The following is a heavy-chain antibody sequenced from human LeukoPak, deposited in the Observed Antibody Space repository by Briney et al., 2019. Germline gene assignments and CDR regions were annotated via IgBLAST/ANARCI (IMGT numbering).Heavy chain of an antibody. CDR3: ARWRDSSGWYDY. Sequence: PGGSLRLSCAASGFTVSNNYMSWVRQAPGKGLEWVSLIYSGGSTYYAGSVKGRFTISRDNSKNTLYHQMNSLRAEDTAVYYCARWRDSSGWYDYWGQGTLVTVSS. V-gene: IGHV3-53*01. CDR1: GFTVSNNY. CDR2: IYSGGST. D-gene: IGHD6-19*01. J-gene: IGHJ4*02.